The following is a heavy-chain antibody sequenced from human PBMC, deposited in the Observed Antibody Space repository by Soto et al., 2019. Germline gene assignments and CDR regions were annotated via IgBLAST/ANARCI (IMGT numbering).Heavy chain of an antibody. CDR3: ARNGYSNGWYHFDY. CDR2: IHHSGST. J-gene: IGHJ4*02. CDR1: GGSISSSNW. V-gene: IGHV4-4*02. Sequence: SETLSLTCALSGGSISSSNWWSWVRHPPGKGLEWIGEIHHSGSTNYKSSLKSRVTISVDKSKNQFSLKLTSVTAADTAVYYCARNGYSNGWYHFDYWGQGILVT. D-gene: IGHD6-19*01.